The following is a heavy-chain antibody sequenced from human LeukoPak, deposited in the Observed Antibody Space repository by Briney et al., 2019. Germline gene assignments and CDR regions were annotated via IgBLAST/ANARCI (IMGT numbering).Heavy chain of an antibody. D-gene: IGHD2/OR15-2a*01. CDR3: AREGPRGNSQFDY. CDR2: IWYDGSNK. V-gene: IGHV3-33*01. CDR1: GFTFSSYG. J-gene: IGHJ4*02. Sequence: GGSLRLSCAASGFTFSSYGMHWVRQAPGKGLEWVALIWYDGSNKYYADSVKGRLTISRDNSKNTLYLQMNSLRAEDTAVYYCAREGPRGNSQFDYWGQGTLVIVSS.